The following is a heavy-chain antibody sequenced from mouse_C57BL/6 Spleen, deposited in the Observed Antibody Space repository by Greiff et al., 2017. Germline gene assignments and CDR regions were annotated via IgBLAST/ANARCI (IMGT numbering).Heavy chain of an antibody. J-gene: IGHJ4*01. CDR3: ARGGYYVDYAMDY. Sequence: EVKVVESGGGLVKPGASLKLSCAASGFTFSDYGMHWVRQGPEKGLEWVAYISSGSGTTYYADKLKGRFTISRDNANNTLFLQMSSLRSEDTAMYYCARGGYYVDYAMDYWGQGTSVTVSS. CDR1: GFTFSDYG. V-gene: IGHV5-17*01. D-gene: IGHD2-3*01. CDR2: ISSGSGTT.